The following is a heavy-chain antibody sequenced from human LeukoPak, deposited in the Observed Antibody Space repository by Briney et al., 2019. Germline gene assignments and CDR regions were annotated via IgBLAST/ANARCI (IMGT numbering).Heavy chain of an antibody. CDR2: INGDGSTT. J-gene: IGHJ6*02. Sequence: GGSLRLSCAASGFAFNKYWMHWVRQAPGKGLVWVSRINGDGSTTSYADSVKGGFTISRDNSKNTLYLQMNSLRAEDTAVYYCARDFVYYYGMDVWGQGTTVTVSS. CDR1: GFAFNKYW. CDR3: ARDFVYYYGMDV. V-gene: IGHV3-74*01. D-gene: IGHD3-3*01.